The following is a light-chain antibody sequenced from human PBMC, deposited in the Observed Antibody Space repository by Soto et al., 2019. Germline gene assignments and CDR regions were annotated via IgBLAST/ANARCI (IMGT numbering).Light chain of an antibody. Sequence: QSVLTQPRSVSGSPGQSVTISCTGSSSDVGAYNYVSWYQHNTGKAPKLLIYDANKRPSGVPDRFSGSKFGNTASLTISGLQADDEATFYCCSHAGSYDYVFGTGTKATVL. CDR2: DAN. CDR1: SSDVGAYNY. V-gene: IGLV2-11*01. CDR3: CSHAGSYDYV. J-gene: IGLJ1*01.